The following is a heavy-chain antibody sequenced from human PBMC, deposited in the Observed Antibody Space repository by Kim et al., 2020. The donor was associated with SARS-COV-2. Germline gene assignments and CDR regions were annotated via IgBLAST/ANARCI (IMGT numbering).Heavy chain of an antibody. J-gene: IGHJ4*02. Sequence: YVDSVRGRFTISRDNAKNSLYLQMNSLSAEDTAVYYCGRGGILTTVTTGWGQGTLVTVSS. V-gene: IGHV3-7*01. D-gene: IGHD4-17*01. CDR3: GRGGILTTVTTG.